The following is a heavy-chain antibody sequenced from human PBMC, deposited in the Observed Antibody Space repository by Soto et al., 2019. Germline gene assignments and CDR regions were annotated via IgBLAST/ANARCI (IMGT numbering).Heavy chain of an antibody. CDR3: AIVGTPIDY. Sequence: QVQLVQSGAEVKKPGASVKVSCKTSGYTFTNFGLSWVRQAPGKGLEWMGWISAYNGNTHYAHNFQGRVTMTTDTATRTAYMELRSLRSDDTAVYYCAIVGTPIDYWGQGTPVTVA. D-gene: IGHD2-15*01. J-gene: IGHJ4*02. CDR2: ISAYNGNT. V-gene: IGHV1-18*01. CDR1: GYTFTNFG.